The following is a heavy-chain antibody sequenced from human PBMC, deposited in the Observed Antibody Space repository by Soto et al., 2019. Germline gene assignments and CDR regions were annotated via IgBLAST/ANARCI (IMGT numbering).Heavy chain of an antibody. CDR3: ARVNWNYAPFYFDY. V-gene: IGHV4-31*03. CDR1: GGSISSGGYY. CDR2: IYYSGST. D-gene: IGHD1-7*01. J-gene: IGHJ4*02. Sequence: SETLSLTCTVSGGSISSGGYYWSWIRQHPGKGLEWIGYIYYSGSTYYNPSLKSRVTISVDTSKNQFSLKLSSVTAADTAVYYCARVNWNYAPFYFDYWGQGTLVTVSS.